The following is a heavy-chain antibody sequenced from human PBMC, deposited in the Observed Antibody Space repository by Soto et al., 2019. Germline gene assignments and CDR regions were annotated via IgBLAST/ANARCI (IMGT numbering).Heavy chain of an antibody. V-gene: IGHV4-4*02. D-gene: IGHD3-9*01. CDR1: GDSISRGKW. CDR3: ARGWVGTGSHYFRF. Sequence: SETLSLTCAVSGDSISRGKWWSWVRQPPGKGREWIGEIHHSRNTNHNPSLKSRVTISVDTSKNQFSLKLNSVTAADTAVYYCARGWVGTGSHYFRFWGQGTLVTVSS. J-gene: IGHJ4*02. CDR2: IHHSRNT.